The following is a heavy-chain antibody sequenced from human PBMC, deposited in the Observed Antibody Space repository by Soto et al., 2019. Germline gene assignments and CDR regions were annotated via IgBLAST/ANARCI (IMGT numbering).Heavy chain of an antibody. CDR1: GGSFSGYY. CDR3: ARDSRYILRGYSYGPTVY. CDR2: SNHSGST. J-gene: IGHJ4*02. D-gene: IGHD5-18*01. V-gene: IGHV4-34*01. Sequence: PSETLSLTCAVYGGSFSGYYWSWIRQPPGKGLEWIGESNHSGSTNYNPSLKSRVTISVDTSKNQFSLKLSSVTAADTAVYYCARDSRYILRGYSYGPTVYWGQGTLVTVSS.